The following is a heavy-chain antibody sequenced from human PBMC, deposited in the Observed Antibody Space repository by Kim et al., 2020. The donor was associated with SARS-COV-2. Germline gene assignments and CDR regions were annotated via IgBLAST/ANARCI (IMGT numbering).Heavy chain of an antibody. D-gene: IGHD6-13*01. V-gene: IGHV3-23*01. Sequence: SVTGRFTITRDDSKNTFYLQMSSLRAEDTAVYYCAKEPQKSSWYYFDYWGQGALVTVSS. CDR3: AKEPQKSSWYYFDY. J-gene: IGHJ4*02.